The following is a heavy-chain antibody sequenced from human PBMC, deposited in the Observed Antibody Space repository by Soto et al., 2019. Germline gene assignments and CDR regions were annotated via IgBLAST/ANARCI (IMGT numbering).Heavy chain of an antibody. CDR3: AIHSSSWYAWFDP. D-gene: IGHD6-13*01. CDR2: IYYSGST. CDR1: GGSISSYY. J-gene: IGHJ5*02. Sequence: PSETLSLTCTVSGGSISSYYWSRIRQPPGKGLEWIGYIYYSGSTNYNPSLKSRVTISVDTSKNQFSLKLSSVTAADTAVYYCAIHSSSWYAWFDPWGQGTLVTVSS. V-gene: IGHV4-59*08.